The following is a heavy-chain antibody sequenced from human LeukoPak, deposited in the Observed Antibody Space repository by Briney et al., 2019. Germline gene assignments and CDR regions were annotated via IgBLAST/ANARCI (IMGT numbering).Heavy chain of an antibody. Sequence: GGSLRLSCAASGFTFSSYAMSWVRQAPGKGLEWVSAISGSGGSTYYADSVQGRFTISRDKSKNTLYLQMNSLRADDTAVYYCARIGEGELGNWFDPWGQGTLVTVSS. V-gene: IGHV3-23*01. D-gene: IGHD3-10*01. CDR3: ARIGEGELGNWFDP. CDR1: GFTFSSYA. CDR2: ISGSGGST. J-gene: IGHJ5*02.